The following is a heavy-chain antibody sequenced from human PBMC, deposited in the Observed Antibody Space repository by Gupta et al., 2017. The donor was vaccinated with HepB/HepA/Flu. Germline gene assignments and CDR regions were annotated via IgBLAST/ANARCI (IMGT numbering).Heavy chain of an antibody. CDR3: ARAVSVGWFDP. D-gene: IGHD4-17*01. J-gene: IGHJ5*02. Sequence: QVQLQESGPGLVKPSETLTLTCTVSGASISSAYWTWIRQTPQKGLEWIGYMYYNGRTKYNPSLEGRVTISFDSSKNQFSWMLTSVTAADSAQYFCARAVSVGWFDPWGQGTQVTVSS. V-gene: IGHV4-59*01. CDR1: GASISSAY. CDR2: MYYNGRT.